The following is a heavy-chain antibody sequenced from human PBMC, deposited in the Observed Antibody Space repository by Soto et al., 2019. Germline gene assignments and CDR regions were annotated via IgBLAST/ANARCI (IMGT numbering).Heavy chain of an antibody. V-gene: IGHV6-1*01. D-gene: IGHD2-21*01. Sequence: SQTLSLTCAISGDSVSSNSAAWSWIRQSPSRGLEWLGRTYYRSKWYNDYAVSVKSRITINPDTSKNQFSLQLNSVTPEDTAVYYCARVVISRHYGMDVWGQGTTVTVSS. J-gene: IGHJ6*02. CDR1: GDSVSSNSAA. CDR3: ARVVISRHYGMDV. CDR2: TYYRSKWYN.